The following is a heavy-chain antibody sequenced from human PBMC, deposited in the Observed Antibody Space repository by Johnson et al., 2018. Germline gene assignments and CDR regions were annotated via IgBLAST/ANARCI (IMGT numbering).Heavy chain of an antibody. V-gene: IGHV3-7*01. Sequence: VQLVESGGGLVQPGGSLRLSCVASGFTLSTYWMSWVRQAPGKGLEWVANIKQDGSDKYYMDSVKGRFTIARDNAQNSLFIQMNGLKAEDTAVYYCARGGRYYFDYWGQGTLVTVSS. CDR1: GFTLSTYW. D-gene: IGHD6-19*01. CDR3: ARGGRYYFDY. J-gene: IGHJ4*02. CDR2: IKQDGSDK.